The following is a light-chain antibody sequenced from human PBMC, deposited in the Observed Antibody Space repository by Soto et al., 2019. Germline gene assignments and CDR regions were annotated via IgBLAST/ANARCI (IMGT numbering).Light chain of an antibody. Sequence: QSALTQPPSVSGAPGQRVTLSCTGSTSNIGAGYDVHWYQQLPGTAPKLLIYGNNNRPSGVPDRFSGSKSGTSASLAITGLQAEDEADYYCHSYDNSLSGWVFGGGTKLTVL. CDR3: HSYDNSLSGWV. CDR1: TSNIGAGYD. V-gene: IGLV1-40*01. CDR2: GNN. J-gene: IGLJ3*02.